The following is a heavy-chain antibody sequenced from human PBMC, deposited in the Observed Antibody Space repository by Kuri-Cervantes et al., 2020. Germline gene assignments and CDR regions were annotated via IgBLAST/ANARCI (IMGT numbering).Heavy chain of an antibody. V-gene: IGHV3-74*01. CDR2: INSDGSST. Sequence: GESLKISCAASGFTFSSYWMHWVRQAPGKGLVWVSRINSDGSSTSYADSVKGRFTISRDNAKNTLYLQMNSLRAEDTAVYYCARGVIAAAGYYYYGMDVWGQGTTVTVSS. J-gene: IGHJ6*02. CDR1: GFTFSSYW. D-gene: IGHD6-13*01. CDR3: ARGVIAAAGYYYYGMDV.